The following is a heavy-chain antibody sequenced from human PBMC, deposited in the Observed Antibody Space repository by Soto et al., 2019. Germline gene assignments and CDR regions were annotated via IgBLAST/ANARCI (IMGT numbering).Heavy chain of an antibody. D-gene: IGHD6-19*01. CDR2: IYSGGST. CDR1: GFTVSSNS. J-gene: IGHJ4*02. Sequence: EVQLVETGGGLIQPGGSLRLSCAASGFTVSSNSMSWVRQAPGKGLEWVSVIYSGGSTYYADSVKGRFTISRDNSKNTLYLQMNSLRAEDTAVYYCARDTRAGYSSGWSFDYWGQGTLVTVSS. CDR3: ARDTRAGYSSGWSFDY. V-gene: IGHV3-53*02.